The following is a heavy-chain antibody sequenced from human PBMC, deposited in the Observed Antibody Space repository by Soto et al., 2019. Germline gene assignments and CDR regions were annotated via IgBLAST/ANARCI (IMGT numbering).Heavy chain of an antibody. CDR2: ISYDGSNK. CDR3: ARDNPRDRPILYYFDY. D-gene: IGHD2-2*02. J-gene: IGHJ4*02. Sequence: GGSLRLSCAASGFTFSSYAMHWVRQAPGKGLEWVAVISYDGSNKYYADSVKGRFTISRDNSKNTLYLQMNSLRAEDTAVYYCARDNPRDRPILYYFDYWGQGTLVTVSS. V-gene: IGHV3-30-3*01. CDR1: GFTFSSYA.